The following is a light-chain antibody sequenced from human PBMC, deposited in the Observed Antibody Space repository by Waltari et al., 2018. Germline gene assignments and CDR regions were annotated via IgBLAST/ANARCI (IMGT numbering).Light chain of an antibody. J-gene: IGKJ3*01. CDR2: GAS. CDR3: QQYNNWPPFT. CDR1: QSVGTN. Sequence: EIVMTQSPATLSVSPGERATLSCRASQSVGTNLAWYQQRPGPAPRLLIYGASTRATGIPITFSGRGSGTDFTLTISSLQSEDFAVYYCQQYNNWPPFTFGPGTTVDIK. V-gene: IGKV3-15*01.